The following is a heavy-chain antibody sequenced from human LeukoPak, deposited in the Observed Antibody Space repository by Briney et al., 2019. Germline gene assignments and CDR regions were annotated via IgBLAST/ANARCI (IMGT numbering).Heavy chain of an antibody. Sequence: GGSLRLSCAASGFTFSSYSMNWVRQAPGKGLEWVSSISSSSSYIYYADSVKGRFTISRDNAKNPLYLQMNSLRAEDTAVYYCARDYSSGWYVIDYWGQGTLVTVSS. J-gene: IGHJ4*02. V-gene: IGHV3-21*01. CDR1: GFTFSSYS. CDR3: ARDYSSGWYVIDY. CDR2: ISSSSSYI. D-gene: IGHD6-19*01.